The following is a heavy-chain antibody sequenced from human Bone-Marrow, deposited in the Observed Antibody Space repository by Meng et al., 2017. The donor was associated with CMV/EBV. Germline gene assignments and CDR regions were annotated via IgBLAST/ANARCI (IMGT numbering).Heavy chain of an antibody. CDR1: GFTFSSYS. V-gene: IGHV3-21*01. CDR3: ASDSKAAVGWFDP. CDR2: ISSSSSYI. Sequence: GESLKISCAASGFTFSSYSMNWVRQAPGKGLEWVSSISSSSSYIYYADSVKGRFTISRDNAKNSLYLQMNSLRAEDTAVYYCASDSKAAVGWFDPWGQGTLVTVYS. D-gene: IGHD6-13*01. J-gene: IGHJ5*02.